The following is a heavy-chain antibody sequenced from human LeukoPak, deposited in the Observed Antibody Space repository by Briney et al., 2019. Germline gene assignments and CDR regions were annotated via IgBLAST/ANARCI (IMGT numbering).Heavy chain of an antibody. J-gene: IGHJ4*02. CDR3: ARAAVAVADDY. CDR1: GFTFSSYW. CDR2: INSDGSTT. Sequence: VGSLRLSCAASGFTFSSYWMHWVRQAPGKGLVWVSRINSDGSTTSYADSVKGRFTISRDNAKNTLYLQMNSLRAEDTAVYYCARAAVAVADDYWGQGTLVTVSS. V-gene: IGHV3-74*01. D-gene: IGHD6-13*01.